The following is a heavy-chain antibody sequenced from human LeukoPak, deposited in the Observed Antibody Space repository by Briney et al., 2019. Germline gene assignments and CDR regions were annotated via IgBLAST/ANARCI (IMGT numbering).Heavy chain of an antibody. D-gene: IGHD3-22*01. CDR1: GGTFSSHD. CDR3: ASERSRDSSGYYYYRY. Sequence: GASVKVSCKASGGTFSSHDFSWVRQAPGQGLEWMGGIIPILGRTNYAQKFQGRVMITADESTSTAYMELSSLRSEDTAVYYCASERSRDSSGYYYYRYWGQGTLVTVSS. V-gene: IGHV1-69*01. CDR2: IIPILGRT. J-gene: IGHJ4*02.